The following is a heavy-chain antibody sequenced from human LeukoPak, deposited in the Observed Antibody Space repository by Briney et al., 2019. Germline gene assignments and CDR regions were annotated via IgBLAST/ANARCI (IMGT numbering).Heavy chain of an antibody. J-gene: IGHJ4*02. V-gene: IGHV3-21*01. CDR3: ARDFPYCSSTSCYSEQSGPVY. Sequence: GGSLRLSCAASGFTFSSYSMNWVRQAPGKGLEWVSSISSSSSYIYYADSVKGRFTISRDNAKNSLYLQMNSLRAEDTAVYYCARDFPYCSSTSCYSEQSGPVYWGQGTLVTVSS. CDR2: ISSSSSYI. D-gene: IGHD2-2*02. CDR1: GFTFSSYS.